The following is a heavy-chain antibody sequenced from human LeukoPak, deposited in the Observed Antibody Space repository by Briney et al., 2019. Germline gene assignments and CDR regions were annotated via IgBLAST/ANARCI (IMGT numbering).Heavy chain of an antibody. J-gene: IGHJ6*02. CDR3: AREPTVVLGRVDYYYYGMDV. Sequence: GGSLRLSCAASGFTFSNAWMSWVRQAPGKGLEWVAVISYDGSNKYYADSVKGRFTISRDNSKNTLYLQMNSLRAEDTAVYYCAREPTVVLGRVDYYYYGMDVWGQGTTVTVSS. D-gene: IGHD4-23*01. V-gene: IGHV3-30*03. CDR1: GFTFSNAW. CDR2: ISYDGSNK.